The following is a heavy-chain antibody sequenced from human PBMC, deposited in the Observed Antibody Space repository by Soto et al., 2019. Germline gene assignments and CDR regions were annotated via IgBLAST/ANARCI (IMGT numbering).Heavy chain of an antibody. Sequence: PGEFLKISCKGSGYSFTSYWIGWVRQMPGKGLEWMGIIYPGDSDTRYSPSFQGQDTISADKSISTAYLQWSSLKASDTAMYYCPRPSLITYYDIFTGSKVPSPSSYYGMAVWGKGTTVTAPS. V-gene: IGHV5-51*01. J-gene: IGHJ6*04. CDR2: IYPGDSDT. CDR3: PRPSLITYYDIFTGSKVPSPSSYYGMAV. CDR1: GYSFTSYW. D-gene: IGHD3-9*01.